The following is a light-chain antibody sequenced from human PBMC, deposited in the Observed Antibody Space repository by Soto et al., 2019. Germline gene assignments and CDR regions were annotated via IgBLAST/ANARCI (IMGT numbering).Light chain of an antibody. CDR2: QTS. V-gene: IGKV3-11*01. Sequence: EIVLTQSPGTLSLSPGERATLSCWASQSVSTKLAWYQHRPGQAPRLLIYQTSIRAAGIPARFSASGSGTDFTLTISDVQPEDFALYYCHQRQSWPRTFGQGTKVDIK. J-gene: IGKJ1*01. CDR1: QSVSTK. CDR3: HQRQSWPRT.